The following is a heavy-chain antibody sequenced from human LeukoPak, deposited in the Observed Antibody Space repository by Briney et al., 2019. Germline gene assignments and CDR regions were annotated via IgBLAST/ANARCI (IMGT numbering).Heavy chain of an antibody. CDR2: IIPIFGTA. CDR1: GYSFTSYA. V-gene: IGHV1-69*13. Sequence: ASVKVSCKASGYSFTSYAISWVRQAPGQGLEWMGGIIPIFGTANYAQKFQGRVTITADESTSTAYMELSSLRSEDTAVYYCARAFLIAAAGTFWFDPWGQGTLVTVSS. D-gene: IGHD6-13*01. CDR3: ARAFLIAAAGTFWFDP. J-gene: IGHJ5*02.